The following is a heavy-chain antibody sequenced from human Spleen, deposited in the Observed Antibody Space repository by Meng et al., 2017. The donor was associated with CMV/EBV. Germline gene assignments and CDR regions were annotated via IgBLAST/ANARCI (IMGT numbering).Heavy chain of an antibody. CDR3: ARVLGGNWFDP. Sequence: TCTVSGGAVSSASYYWSWIRQPPGKGLEWIGYIYYSGSTNYNPSLKSRVTISVETSKNQFSLKLTSVTAVDTAVYYCARVLGGNWFDPWGQGTLVTVSS. J-gene: IGHJ5*02. CDR2: IYYSGST. V-gene: IGHV4-61*01. CDR1: GGAVSSASYY. D-gene: IGHD7-27*01.